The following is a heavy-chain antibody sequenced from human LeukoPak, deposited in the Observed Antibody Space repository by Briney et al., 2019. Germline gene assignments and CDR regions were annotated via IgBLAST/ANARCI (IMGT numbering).Heavy chain of an antibody. J-gene: IGHJ4*02. Sequence: GGSLRLSCAASGFTSSIYPMHWVRQAPGKGLEWVAVIAYDGSYKYYADSVKGRFTISRDNSKNTLYLQMNSLRAEDTAVYYCAKDPLNGYSSGWYDYWGQGTLVTVSS. D-gene: IGHD6-19*01. CDR1: GFTSSIYP. CDR2: IAYDGSYK. CDR3: AKDPLNGYSSGWYDY. V-gene: IGHV3-30*04.